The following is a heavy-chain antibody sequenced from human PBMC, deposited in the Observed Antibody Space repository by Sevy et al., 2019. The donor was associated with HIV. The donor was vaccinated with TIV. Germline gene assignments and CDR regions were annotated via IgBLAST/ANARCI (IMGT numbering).Heavy chain of an antibody. D-gene: IGHD6-19*01. CDR1: GGTFSSYA. J-gene: IGHJ6*03. V-gene: IGHV1-69*13. Sequence: ASVKVSCKASGGTFSSYAISWVRQAPGQGLEWMGGIIPIFGTANYEQKFQGRVTITADESTSTAYMELSSLRSEDTAVYYCARADSSGWYRYYYYMDVWGKGTTVTVSS. CDR3: ARADSSGWYRYYYYMDV. CDR2: IIPIFGTA.